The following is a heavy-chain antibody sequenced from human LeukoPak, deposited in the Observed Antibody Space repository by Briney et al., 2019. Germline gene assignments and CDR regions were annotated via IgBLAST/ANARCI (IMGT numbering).Heavy chain of an antibody. V-gene: IGHV3-9*01. CDR1: GFTFDDYA. CDR2: ISWNSGSI. D-gene: IGHD3-10*01. Sequence: PGGSLRLSCAASGFTFDDYAMHWVRQAPGKGLEWVSGISWNSGSIGYADSVKGRFTISRDNAKNSLYLQMNSLRAEDTALYYCAKSNVWFGELDSDFAYWGQGTLVTVSS. J-gene: IGHJ4*02. CDR3: AKSNVWFGELDSDFAY.